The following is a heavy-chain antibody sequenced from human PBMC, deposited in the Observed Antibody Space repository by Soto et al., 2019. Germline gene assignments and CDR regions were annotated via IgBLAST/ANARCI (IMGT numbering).Heavy chain of an antibody. J-gene: IGHJ5*02. CDR2: IYATGTT. CDR3: VRDGTKTLRDWFDP. D-gene: IGHD1-1*01. V-gene: IGHV4-4*07. Sequence: PSETLSLTCTVSGASISGFYWSWIRKSAGKGLEWVGRIYATGTTDYNPSLKSRVMMSVDTSKKQFSLKLRSVTAADTAVYYCVRDGTKTLRDWFDPWGQGISVTVSS. CDR1: GASISGFY.